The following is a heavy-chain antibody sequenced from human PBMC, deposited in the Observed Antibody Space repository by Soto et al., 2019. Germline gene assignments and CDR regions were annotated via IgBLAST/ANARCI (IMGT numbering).Heavy chain of an antibody. J-gene: IGHJ5*02. D-gene: IGHD2-2*01. V-gene: IGHV2-5*02. Sequence: QITLKESGPTLVKPTQTLTLTCTFSGFSLSTSGVGVGWIRQPPGKALEWLALIYWDDDKRYSPSLKSRLNITKDTAKSLVVLTITNMDPVDTAPYYCAHTLYCISTSCYAGGNWFDPWCQGTLVTVSS. CDR2: IYWDDDK. CDR1: GFSLSTSGVG. CDR3: AHTLYCISTSCYAGGNWFDP.